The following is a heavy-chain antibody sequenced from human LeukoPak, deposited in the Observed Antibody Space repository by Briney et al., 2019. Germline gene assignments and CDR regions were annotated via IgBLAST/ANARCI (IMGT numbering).Heavy chain of an antibody. CDR3: ARRLIGGSGSWYYFDY. CDR1: GYNFTNFW. Sequence: GESLKISCKGFGYNFTNFWTGWVRQMPGKGLEWMGVINPADSETRYSPSFQGQVTISADKSISTAYLQWSSLKASDTAMYYCARRLIGGSGSWYYFDYWGQGTLVTVSS. J-gene: IGHJ4*02. V-gene: IGHV5-51*01. D-gene: IGHD3-10*01. CDR2: INPADSET.